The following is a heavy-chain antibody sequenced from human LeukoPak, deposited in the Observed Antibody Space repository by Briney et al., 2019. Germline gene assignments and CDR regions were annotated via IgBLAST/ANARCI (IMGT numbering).Heavy chain of an antibody. Sequence: SETLSLTCTVSGGSISSYYWSWIRQPPGKGLEWIGYIYYSGSTNYDPSLKSRVTTSVDTSKNQFSLKLSSVTAADTAVYYCVGAAAGYYYYYMDVWGKGTTVTISS. D-gene: IGHD6-13*01. CDR1: GGSISSYY. CDR3: VGAAAGYYYYYMDV. V-gene: IGHV4-59*01. CDR2: IYYSGST. J-gene: IGHJ6*03.